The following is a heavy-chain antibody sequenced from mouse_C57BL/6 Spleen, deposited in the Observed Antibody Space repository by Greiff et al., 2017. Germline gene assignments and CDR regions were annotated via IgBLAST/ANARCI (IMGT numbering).Heavy chain of an antibody. D-gene: IGHD2-3*01. CDR1: GFNIKDYY. CDR3: TTVNDGYYGYFDV. Sequence: VQLKQSGAELVRPGASVKLSCTASGFNIKDYYMHWVKQRPEQGLEWIGRIDPEDGDTEYAPKFQGKATMTADTSSNTAYLQLSSLTSEDTAVYYCTTVNDGYYGYFDVWGTGTTVTVSS. J-gene: IGHJ1*03. CDR2: IDPEDGDT. V-gene: IGHV14-1*01.